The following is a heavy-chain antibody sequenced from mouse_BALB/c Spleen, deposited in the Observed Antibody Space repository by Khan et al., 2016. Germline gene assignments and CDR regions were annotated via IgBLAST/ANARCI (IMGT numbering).Heavy chain of an antibody. CDR2: IWSGGST. J-gene: IGHJ4*01. CDR3: ARVRPYAMDY. V-gene: IGHV2-2*02. Sequence: QVQLKQSGPGLVKPSQSLSITCTVSGFSLTSYGVHWVRQSPGKGLEWLGVIWSGGSTDYNAAFRSRLSISKDNSQSQVFFKMNSRQANDTAIYYFARVRPYAMDYWGQGTSVTVSS. CDR1: GFSLTSYG.